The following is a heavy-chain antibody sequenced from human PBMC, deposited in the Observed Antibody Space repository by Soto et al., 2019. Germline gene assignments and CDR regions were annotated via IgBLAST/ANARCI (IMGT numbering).Heavy chain of an antibody. Sequence: QVQLVQSGAEVKKPGASVKVSCKASGYTFTSYYMHWVRQAPGQGLEWMGIINPSGGSTSYAQKFQGRVTMTRDTSTSTVYMELSSLRSEDTAVYCCARAIYSDSSAFSPSEDFQLWGQGTLVTVSS. CDR2: INPSGGST. CDR1: GYTFTSYY. J-gene: IGHJ1*01. CDR3: ARAIYSDSSAFSPSEDFQL. D-gene: IGHD3-22*01. V-gene: IGHV1-46*01.